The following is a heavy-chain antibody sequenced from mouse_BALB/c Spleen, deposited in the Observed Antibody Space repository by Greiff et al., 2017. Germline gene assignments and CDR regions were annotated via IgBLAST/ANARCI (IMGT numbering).Heavy chain of an antibody. CDR1: GYAFTNYL. CDR3: ARYEGYDGYAMDY. J-gene: IGHJ4*01. D-gene: IGHD2-3*01. V-gene: IGHV1-54*01. CDR2: INPGSGGT. Sequence: QVQLKQSGAELVRPGTSVKVSCKASGYAFTNYLIEWIKQRPGQGLEWIGVINPGSGGTNYNEKFKGKATLTADKSSSTAYMQLSSLTSDDSAVYFCARYEGYDGYAMDYWGQGTSVTVSS.